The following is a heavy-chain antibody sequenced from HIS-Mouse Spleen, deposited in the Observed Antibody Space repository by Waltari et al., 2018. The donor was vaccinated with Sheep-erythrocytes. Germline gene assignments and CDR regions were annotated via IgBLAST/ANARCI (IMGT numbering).Heavy chain of an antibody. D-gene: IGHD6-6*01. J-gene: IGHJ5*02. Sequence: QVQLQQWGAGLLKPSETLSLTCAVYGGSFSGYYWSWIRQPPGKGLEWIGESNHSGSTNYNPSLKSRVTISVDTSKNQFSLKLSSVTAADTAVYYCARALSIAARPNWFDPWGQGTLVTVSS. CDR3: ARALSIAARPNWFDP. CDR2: SNHSGST. V-gene: IGHV4-34*01. CDR1: GGSFSGYY.